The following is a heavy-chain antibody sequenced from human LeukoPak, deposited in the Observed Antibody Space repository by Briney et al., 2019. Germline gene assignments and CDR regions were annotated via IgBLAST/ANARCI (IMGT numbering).Heavy chain of an antibody. V-gene: IGHV3-43*02. CDR2: ISGDGKTT. J-gene: IGHJ4*02. Sequence: PGGSLRLSCTASGFNFTDHAMDCLRQAPGKGLEWISVISGDGKTTKSAASVEGRFTISRDNSRNSVFLQLNSLRTDDSALYYCAKALRWGEGESSIYRPLDFWGQGTLVTVSS. D-gene: IGHD3-16*01. CDR3: AKALRWGEGESSIYRPLDF. CDR1: GFNFTDHA.